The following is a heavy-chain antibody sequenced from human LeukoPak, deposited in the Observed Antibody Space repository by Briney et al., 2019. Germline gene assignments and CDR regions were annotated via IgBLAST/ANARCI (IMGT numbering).Heavy chain of an antibody. Sequence: GGSLRLSCAASEFTFTTYGMHWVRQAPGKGVEWVAFIYYDGSNIYYADYVKGRFTISRDISKNTLYLQMDSLRAEDTAIYYCARDWKTNSFDYWGQGTLVTVSP. CDR1: EFTFTTYG. D-gene: IGHD1-1*01. V-gene: IGHV3-33*01. CDR2: IYYDGSNI. J-gene: IGHJ4*02. CDR3: ARDWKTNSFDY.